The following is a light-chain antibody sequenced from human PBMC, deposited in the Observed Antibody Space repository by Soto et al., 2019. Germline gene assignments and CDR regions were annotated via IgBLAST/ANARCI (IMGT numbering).Light chain of an antibody. J-gene: IGKJ5*01. CDR3: QQRYNWPIT. Sequence: IVLTESPGTLSLSTGERATLSCSACQSVSRPYLGWSQQNPGQAPRLLIYGASRRATGIPDRFRGSGSGTDFTLTISSLEPEDFSVYYCQQRYNWPITFGQGTRLEIK. V-gene: IGKV3D-20*02. CDR2: GAS. CDR1: QSVSRPY.